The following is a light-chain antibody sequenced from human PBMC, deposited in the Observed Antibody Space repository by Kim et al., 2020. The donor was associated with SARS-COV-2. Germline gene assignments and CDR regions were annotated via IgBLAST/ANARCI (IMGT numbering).Light chain of an antibody. CDR2: GAS. Sequence: SASVGTRVTIPCRAGQGISNSLAWYQQKPGKAPQLLIYGASSLQGGVPSRFSGSGSGTEFTLTISNLQPGDFATYYCQQGNSLPYTFGQGTKLEI. CDR3: QQGNSLPYT. J-gene: IGKJ2*01. V-gene: IGKV1D-12*01. CDR1: QGISNS.